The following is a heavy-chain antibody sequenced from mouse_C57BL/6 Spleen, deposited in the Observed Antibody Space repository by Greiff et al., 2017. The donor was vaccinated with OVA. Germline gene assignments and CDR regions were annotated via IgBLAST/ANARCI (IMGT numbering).Heavy chain of an antibody. CDR3: AREGSYYYGSGFDY. D-gene: IGHD1-1*01. CDR1: GFTFSDYY. V-gene: IGHV5-16*01. CDR2: INYDGSST. J-gene: IGHJ2*01. Sequence: EVMLVESEGGLVQPGSSMKLSCTASGFTFSDYYMAWVRQVPEKGLEWVANINYDGSSTYYLDSLKSRFIISRDNAKNILYLQMSSLKSEDTATYYCAREGSYYYGSGFDYWGQGTTLTVSS.